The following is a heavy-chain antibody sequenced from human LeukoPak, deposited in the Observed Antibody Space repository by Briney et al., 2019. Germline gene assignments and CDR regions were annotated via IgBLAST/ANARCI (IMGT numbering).Heavy chain of an antibody. CDR2: ISNDGSTT. D-gene: IGHD6-13*01. Sequence: PGGSLRLSCAASGFTFSRFPMHWVRQAPGKGLEWVAAISNDGSTTYDADSVKGRFTISRDNTKNSLYMQVKGLRAEDSALYYCATGFTWYLESWGQGTMVAVSS. CDR1: GFTFSRFP. J-gene: IGHJ4*02. V-gene: IGHV3-30*04. CDR3: ATGFTWYLES.